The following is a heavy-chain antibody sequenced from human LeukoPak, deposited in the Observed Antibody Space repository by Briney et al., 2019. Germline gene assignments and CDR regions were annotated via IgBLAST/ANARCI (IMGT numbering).Heavy chain of an antibody. V-gene: IGHV4-39*07. CDR2: IYYSGST. CDR1: GGSISSSSYY. J-gene: IGHJ6*02. Sequence: SETLSLTCTVSGGSISSSSYYWGWIRQPPGKGLEWIGSIYYSGSTYYNPSLKSRVTISVDTSKNQFSLKLSSVTAADTAVYYCARDRTADDYDARNYYYYGMDVWGQGTTVTVSS. D-gene: IGHD4-17*01. CDR3: ARDRTADDYDARNYYYYGMDV.